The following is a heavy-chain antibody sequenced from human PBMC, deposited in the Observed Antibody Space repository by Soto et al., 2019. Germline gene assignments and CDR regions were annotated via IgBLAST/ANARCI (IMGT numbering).Heavy chain of an antibody. Sequence: GGSLRLSCAASGFTFSSYAMSWVRQAPGKGLEWVSAISGSGGSTYYADSVKGRFTISRDNSKNTLYLQMNSLRAEDTAVYYCAKARCSGGSCYSNYWGQGTLVTVSS. J-gene: IGHJ4*02. CDR1: GFTFSSYA. CDR3: AKARCSGGSCYSNY. D-gene: IGHD2-15*01. V-gene: IGHV3-23*01. CDR2: ISGSGGST.